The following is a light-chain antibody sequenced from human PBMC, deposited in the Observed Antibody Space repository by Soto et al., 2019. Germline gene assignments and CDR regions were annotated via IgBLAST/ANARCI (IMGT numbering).Light chain of an antibody. CDR1: QTISSW. Sequence: DIQMIQSPSTRAGSVEGRDTSACLASQTISSWLAWYQQKPGRAPKLLIYAASTLQSGVPSRFSGSGSGTEFALTMSSRQPEDSATPYCQQLSSYPLTLGGGTKVDIK. V-gene: IGKV1-9*01. CDR3: QQLSSYPLT. J-gene: IGKJ4*01. CDR2: AAS.